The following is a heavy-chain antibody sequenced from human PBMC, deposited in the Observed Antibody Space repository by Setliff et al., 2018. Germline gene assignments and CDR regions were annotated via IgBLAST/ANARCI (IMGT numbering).Heavy chain of an antibody. CDR1: GGSISSYY. CDR3: ARSSYYASGNSHNYYMDV. CDR2: FYHSGST. D-gene: IGHD3-10*01. J-gene: IGHJ6*03. Sequence: SETLSLTCNVSGGSISSYYWTWIRQPPGKGLEWIGYFYHSGSTNYNPSLKGRVTMTSDTSRNQLSLKLTSVSAADTAIYFCARSSYYASGNSHNYYMDVWGKGTAVTVSS. V-gene: IGHV4-59*08.